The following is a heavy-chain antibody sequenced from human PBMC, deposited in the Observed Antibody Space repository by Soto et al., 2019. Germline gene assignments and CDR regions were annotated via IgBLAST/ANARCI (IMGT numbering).Heavy chain of an antibody. D-gene: IGHD3-16*02. CDR1: GFTFSSYA. CDR3: AKDCTPSYRYGWYFDL. Sequence: EVQLLESGGGLVQPGGSLRLSCAASGFTFSSYAMSWVRQAPGKGLEWVSAISGSGGSTYYADSVKGRFTISRDNSKNTLYLQMNSLRAEDTAVYYCAKDCTPSYRYGWYFDLWGRGTLVTVSS. J-gene: IGHJ2*01. CDR2: ISGSGGST. V-gene: IGHV3-23*01.